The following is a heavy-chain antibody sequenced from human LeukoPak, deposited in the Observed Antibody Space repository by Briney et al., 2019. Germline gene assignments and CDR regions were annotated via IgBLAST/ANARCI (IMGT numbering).Heavy chain of an antibody. CDR3: ARDLIGYCSGGTCSDWFDP. D-gene: IGHD2-15*01. CDR2: INHSGST. Sequence: SETLSLNCAVYGGSFSGYYWSWIRQPPEKGLEWIGEINHSGSTNYNPSLKSRVTISVDTSKNQFSLKLSSVTAADTAVYYCARDLIGYCSGGTCSDWFDPWGQGTLVTVSS. V-gene: IGHV4-34*01. CDR1: GGSFSGYY. J-gene: IGHJ5*02.